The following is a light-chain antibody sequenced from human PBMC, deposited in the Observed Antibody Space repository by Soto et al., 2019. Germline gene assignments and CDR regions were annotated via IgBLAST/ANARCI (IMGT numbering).Light chain of an antibody. CDR3: EQYNNWPIT. Sequence: EILMTQSPATLSVSPGESSTLSCRASQYIGSNLAWYQQKPGQAPRLLIYGASTRATGLPARFSGSGSGTEFTLTISSLQSEDFAVYYCEQYNNWPITFGQGTRLEIK. CDR1: QYIGSN. V-gene: IGKV3-15*01. CDR2: GAS. J-gene: IGKJ5*01.